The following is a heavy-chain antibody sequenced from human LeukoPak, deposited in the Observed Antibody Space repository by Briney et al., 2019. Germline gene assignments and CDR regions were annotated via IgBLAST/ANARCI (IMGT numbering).Heavy chain of an antibody. Sequence: GGSLRLSCSTSAFTLSNYAIHWVRQAPGKGLQWVGVMSSDGNPLYGDFVKGRFTLSRDESENTVSLQMNSLRPEDTAVYFCARDLGRLRSAFVGYFDLWGRGTLVTVSS. D-gene: IGHD3-16*01. V-gene: IGHV3-30-3*01. J-gene: IGHJ2*01. CDR2: MSSDGNP. CDR3: ARDLGRLRSAFVGYFDL. CDR1: AFTLSNYA.